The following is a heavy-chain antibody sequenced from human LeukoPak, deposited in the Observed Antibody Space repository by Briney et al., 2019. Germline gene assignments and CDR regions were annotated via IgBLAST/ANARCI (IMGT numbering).Heavy chain of an antibody. D-gene: IGHD5-24*01. CDR1: GGSISSYC. Sequence: SETLSLTCTVSGGSISSYCWSWIRQPPGKGLEWIGYIYYSGSTNYNPSLKSRVTISVDTSKNQFSLKLSSVTAADTAVYYCASSRDGYNWGFDYWGQGTLVTVSS. J-gene: IGHJ4*02. CDR3: ASSRDGYNWGFDY. CDR2: IYYSGST. V-gene: IGHV4-59*01.